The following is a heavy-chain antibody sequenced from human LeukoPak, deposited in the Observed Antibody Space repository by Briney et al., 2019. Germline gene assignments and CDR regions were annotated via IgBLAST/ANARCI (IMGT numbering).Heavy chain of an antibody. D-gene: IGHD6-19*01. Sequence: ASVKVSCKASGYTFTSYYMHWVRQAPGQGLEWMGIINPGGGSTSYAQKFQGRVTMTRDTSTSTVYMELSSLRSEDTAVYYCASRAVAGNYFQHWGQGTLVTVSS. CDR1: GYTFTSYY. V-gene: IGHV1-46*01. CDR2: INPGGGST. CDR3: ASRAVAGNYFQH. J-gene: IGHJ1*01.